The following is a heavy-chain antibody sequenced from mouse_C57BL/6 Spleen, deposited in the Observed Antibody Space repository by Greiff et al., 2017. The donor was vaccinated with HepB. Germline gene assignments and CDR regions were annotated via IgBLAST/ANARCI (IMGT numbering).Heavy chain of an antibody. CDR2: ISPNNGGT. V-gene: IGHV1-18*01. CDR3: ARDGYYGSSSYWYFDV. Sequence: EVQLQQSGPGLVKPGASVKIPCTASGFTFTDYNMDWVRQSHGKSLEWIGYISPNNGGTTYNQKFKGKATLTVDKSSSTAYMELRSLTSEDTAVYYCARDGYYGSSSYWYFDVWGTGTTVTVSS. D-gene: IGHD1-1*01. J-gene: IGHJ1*03. CDR1: GFTFTDYN.